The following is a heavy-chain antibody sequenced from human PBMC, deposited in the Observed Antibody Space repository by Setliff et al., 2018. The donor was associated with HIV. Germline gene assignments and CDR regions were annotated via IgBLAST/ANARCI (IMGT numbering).Heavy chain of an antibody. V-gene: IGHV1-69*13. J-gene: IGHJ6*02. CDR3: ARGEGSGWDTVEENYYNLDV. CDR2: ITPAFGTA. Sequence: SVKVSCKASGGTFSASGFSWVRQAPGQGLEWMGGITPAFGTADYAQKYQDRVTITADASTSTAYMELISLRSEDTAVYYCARGEGSGWDTVEENYYNLDVWGPGTTVTVSS. D-gene: IGHD6-19*01. CDR1: GGTFSASG.